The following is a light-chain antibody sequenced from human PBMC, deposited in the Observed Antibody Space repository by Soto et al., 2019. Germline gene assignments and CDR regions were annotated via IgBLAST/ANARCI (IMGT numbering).Light chain of an antibody. CDR3: CSYAGSSTYV. J-gene: IGLJ1*01. CDR2: EVN. V-gene: IGLV2-23*02. CDR1: SSEVGYYNL. Sequence: QSVLTQPASVSGSPGQSITISCTGTSSEVGYYNLVSWYQHHPGKAPKLIIYEVNKRPSGVSNRFSGSKSGNTASLTISGLQAEDEADYHCCSYAGSSTYVFETGTKVTVL.